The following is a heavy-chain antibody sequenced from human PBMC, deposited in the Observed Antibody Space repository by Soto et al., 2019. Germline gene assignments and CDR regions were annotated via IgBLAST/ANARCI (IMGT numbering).Heavy chain of an antibody. J-gene: IGHJ6*02. V-gene: IGHV3-73*01. CDR2: IRSKANSYAT. D-gene: IGHD1-1*01. CDR1: GFTFSGSA. CDR3: TRLINPQGLEGMDV. Sequence: GGSLRLSCAASGFTFSGSAMHWVRQASGKGLEWVGRIRSKANSYATAYAASVKGRFTISRDDSKNTAYLQMNSLKTEDTAVYYCTRLINPQGLEGMDVWGQGTTVTVSS.